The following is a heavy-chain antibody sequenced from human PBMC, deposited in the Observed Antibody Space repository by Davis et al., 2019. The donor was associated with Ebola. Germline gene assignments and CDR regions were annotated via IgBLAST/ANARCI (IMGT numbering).Heavy chain of an antibody. CDR2: IKQDGSEK. CDR3: AREAVWRFDP. CDR1: GFTFSSYW. V-gene: IGHV3-7*03. J-gene: IGHJ5*02. D-gene: IGHD3-16*01. Sequence: GESLKISCAASGFTFSSYWMSWVRQGPGKGLEWVANIKQDGSEKYYVDSVKGRFTISRDNAKNSLYLQMNSLRAEDTAVYYCAREAVWRFDPWGQGTLVTVSS.